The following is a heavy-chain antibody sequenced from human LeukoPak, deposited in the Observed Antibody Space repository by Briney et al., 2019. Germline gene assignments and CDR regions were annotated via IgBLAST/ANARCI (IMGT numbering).Heavy chain of an antibody. D-gene: IGHD4-17*01. CDR3: AGNPRDDYGDLAFQH. CDR2: IYYSGST. CDR1: GGSISSYY. V-gene: IGHV4-59*01. Sequence: SETLSLTCTVSGGSISSYYWSWIRQPPGKGLEWIGYIYYSGSTNYNPSLKSRVTISVDTSKNQFSLKLSSVTAADTAVYYCAGNPRDDYGDLAFQHWGQGTLVTVSS. J-gene: IGHJ1*01.